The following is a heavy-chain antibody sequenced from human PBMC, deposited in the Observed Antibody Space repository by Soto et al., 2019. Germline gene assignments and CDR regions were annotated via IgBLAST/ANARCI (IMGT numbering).Heavy chain of an antibody. J-gene: IGHJ4*02. V-gene: IGHV1-69*01. CDR3: TGRRYFYDSAAYFCSGLDY. CDR1: GDTFSDYA. D-gene: IGHD3-22*01. CDR2: IIPISGTA. Sequence: QVQLVQSWTEVKMPGSSVKVSCKASGDTFSDYAITWVRQAPGQGLEWMGGIIPISGTASYAQNFQDRVTITADDSTSTCYMALRSLRSEVSAVYYCTGRRYFYDSAAYFCSGLDYWGQGTLVTVSS.